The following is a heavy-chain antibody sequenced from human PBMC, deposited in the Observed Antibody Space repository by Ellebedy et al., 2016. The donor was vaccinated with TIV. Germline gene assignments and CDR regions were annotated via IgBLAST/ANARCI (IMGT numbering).Heavy chain of an antibody. CDR1: GGSFSGYY. CDR3: ARGPYSSRPYYYYGMDV. Sequence: SETLSLXXAVYGGSFSGYYWSWIRQPPGKGLEWIGEINHSGSTNYNPSLKSRVTISVDTSKNQFSLKLSSVTAADTAVYYCARGPYSSRPYYYYGMDVWGQGTTVTVSS. V-gene: IGHV4-34*01. D-gene: IGHD6-13*01. CDR2: INHSGST. J-gene: IGHJ6*02.